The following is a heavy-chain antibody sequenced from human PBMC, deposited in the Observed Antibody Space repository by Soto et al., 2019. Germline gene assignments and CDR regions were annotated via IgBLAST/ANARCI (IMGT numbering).Heavy chain of an antibody. D-gene: IGHD3-3*01. CDR1: GFTFSNNG. CDR2: ISNDESNT. V-gene: IGHV3-30*03. CDR3: VTGNWNYFDY. J-gene: IGHJ4*02. Sequence: PGGSLRLSCAASGFTFSNNGMHWVRQAPGKGLEWVAFISNDESNTYYVDSVKGRFSISRDNSQNTLYLKMNSLRGEDTAVYYCVTGNWNYFDYWGQGTLVTVSS.